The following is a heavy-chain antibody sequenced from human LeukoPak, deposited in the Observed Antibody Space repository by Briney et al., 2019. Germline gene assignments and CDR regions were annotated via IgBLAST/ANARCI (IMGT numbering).Heavy chain of an antibody. CDR2: INWNGGST. CDR1: GFTFDDYG. Sequence: GGSLRLSCAASGFTFDDYGMSWVRQAPGKGLEWVSGINWNGGSTGYADSVKGRFTISRDNAKNSLYLQMNSLRAEDTALYYCAKDTGYYYDSSNYWSWGQGTLVTVSS. D-gene: IGHD3-22*01. J-gene: IGHJ5*02. V-gene: IGHV3-20*04. CDR3: AKDTGYYYDSSNYWS.